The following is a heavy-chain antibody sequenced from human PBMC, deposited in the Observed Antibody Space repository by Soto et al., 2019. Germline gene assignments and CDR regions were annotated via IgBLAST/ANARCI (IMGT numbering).Heavy chain of an antibody. CDR2: IKSKTDGGTT. CDR3: TTDHDGSGSYSPFDY. CDR1: GFTFSNAW. D-gene: IGHD3-10*01. Sequence: GSLRLSCAASGFTFSNAWMSWVRQAPGKGLEWVGRIKSKTDGGTTDYAAPVKGRFTISRDDSKNTLYLQMNSLKTEDTAVYYCTTDHDGSGSYSPFDYWGQGTLVTVSS. J-gene: IGHJ4*02. V-gene: IGHV3-15*01.